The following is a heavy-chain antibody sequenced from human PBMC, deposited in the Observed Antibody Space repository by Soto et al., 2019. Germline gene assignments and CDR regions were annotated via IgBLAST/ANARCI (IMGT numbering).Heavy chain of an antibody. Sequence: EVQLVESGGGLVKPGGSLRLSCAASGFTFSSYSMNWVRQAPGKGLEWVSSISSSSGYIFYADSVKGRFTISRDNAKNSLYLQMNSLRAEDTAVYYCARAFFYCSGGSGYSYYFDYWGQGTLVTVSS. CDR2: ISSSSGYI. CDR3: ARAFFYCSGGSGYSYYFDY. V-gene: IGHV3-21*01. J-gene: IGHJ4*02. CDR1: GFTFSSYS. D-gene: IGHD2-15*01.